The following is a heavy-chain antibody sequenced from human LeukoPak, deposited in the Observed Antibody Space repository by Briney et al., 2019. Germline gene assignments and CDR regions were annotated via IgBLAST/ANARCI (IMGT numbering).Heavy chain of an antibody. CDR2: IYYSGST. V-gene: IGHV4-59*12. CDR3: ARNPHYYDSSGYTQGPSDY. Sequence: SETLSLTCTVSGGSISSYYWSWIRQPPGKGLEWIGYIYYSGSTNYNPSLKSRVTISVDTSKNQFSLKLSSVTAADTAVYYCARNPHYYDSSGYTQGPSDYWGQGTLVTVSS. D-gene: IGHD3-22*01. J-gene: IGHJ4*02. CDR1: GGSISSYY.